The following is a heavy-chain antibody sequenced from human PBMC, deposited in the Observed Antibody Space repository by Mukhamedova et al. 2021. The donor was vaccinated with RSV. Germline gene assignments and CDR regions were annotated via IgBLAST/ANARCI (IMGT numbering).Heavy chain of an antibody. Sequence: VKGRFTISRDNSKNTLYLQMNSLRPEDTALYYCARETITMVRGVISPWFDPWGQGTLVTVP. V-gene: IGHV3-30*01. D-gene: IGHD3-10*01. J-gene: IGHJ5*02. CDR3: ARETITMVRGVISPWFDP.